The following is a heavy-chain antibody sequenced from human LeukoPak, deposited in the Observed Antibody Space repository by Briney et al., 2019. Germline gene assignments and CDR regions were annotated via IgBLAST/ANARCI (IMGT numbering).Heavy chain of an antibody. J-gene: IGHJ4*02. V-gene: IGHV4-39*01. CDR1: GGSISRTNYH. CDR3: ASVMTGSIFDY. Sequence: SETLSLTCTVSGGSISRTNYHWGWIRQPPGKDLEWIGSIYYSGSTYYNPSLKSRVTISVDTSKNQFSLRLSSVTAADMAVYYCASVMTGSIFDYWGQGTLVTVSS. D-gene: IGHD1-1*01. CDR2: IYYSGST.